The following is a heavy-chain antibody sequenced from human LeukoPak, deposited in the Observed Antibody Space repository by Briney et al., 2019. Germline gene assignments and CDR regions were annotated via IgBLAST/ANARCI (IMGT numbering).Heavy chain of an antibody. Sequence: SETLSLTCAVYGGSFSGYYWSWIRQPPGKGLEWIGEINHSGSTNYNPSLKSRVTISVDTSKNQFSLKLSSVTAADTAVYYCASLWGDYGEYGAPGAFDIWGQGTMVTVSS. CDR1: GGSFSGYY. CDR2: INHSGST. J-gene: IGHJ3*02. V-gene: IGHV4-34*01. D-gene: IGHD4-17*01. CDR3: ASLWGDYGEYGAPGAFDI.